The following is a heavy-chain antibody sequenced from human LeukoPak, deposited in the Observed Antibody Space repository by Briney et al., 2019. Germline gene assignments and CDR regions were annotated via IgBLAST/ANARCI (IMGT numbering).Heavy chain of an antibody. J-gene: IGHJ4*02. CDR1: GFTFSSYW. Sequence: GGSLRLSCAASGFTFSSYWMHWVRQAPGKGLVWVSRINSDGSSTSYADSVKGRFTISRDNAKNTLYLQMNSLRAEDTAVYYCAKSGYDFWSGYYGYWGQGTLVTVSS. V-gene: IGHV3-74*01. CDR3: AKSGYDFWSGYYGY. CDR2: INSDGSST. D-gene: IGHD3-3*01.